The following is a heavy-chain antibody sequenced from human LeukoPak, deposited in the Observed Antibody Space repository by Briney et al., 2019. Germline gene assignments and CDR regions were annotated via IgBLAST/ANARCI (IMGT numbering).Heavy chain of an antibody. D-gene: IGHD5-24*01. V-gene: IGHV7-4-1*02. CDR2: INTNTGNP. CDR3: AREVSGRDGYTPQPTDQDY. Sequence: ASVKVSCMASGYTFTSYAMNWVRQAPGQGLEWMGWINTNTGNPTYAQGFTGRFVFSLDTSVSTAYLQISSLKAEDTAVYYCAREVSGRDGYTPQPTDQDYWGQGTLVTVSS. J-gene: IGHJ4*02. CDR1: GYTFTSYA.